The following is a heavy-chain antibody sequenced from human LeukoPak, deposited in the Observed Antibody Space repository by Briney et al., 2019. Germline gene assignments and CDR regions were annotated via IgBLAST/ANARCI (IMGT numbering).Heavy chain of an antibody. CDR3: AAPYTSSWFDL. J-gene: IGHJ5*02. V-gene: IGHV1-58*01. D-gene: IGHD6-13*01. CDR1: GFTFTSRSA. CDR2: IVVDSDNT. Sequence: SVKVSCKASGFTFTSRSAVQWVRQARGRRLEWIGWIVVDSDNTNYAENFQERVTITRDMSASTSYMELSSLRSEDTAVYFCAAPYTSSWFDLWGQGTLVTVSS.